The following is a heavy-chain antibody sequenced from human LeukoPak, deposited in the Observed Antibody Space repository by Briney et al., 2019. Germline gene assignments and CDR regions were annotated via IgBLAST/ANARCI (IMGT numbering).Heavy chain of an antibody. J-gene: IGHJ4*02. Sequence: GASVKVSCKASGYTFTGYYMHWVRQAPGQGLEWMGWINPNSGGTNYAQKFQGWVTMTRDTSISTAYMELSRLRSDDTAVYYCATSVIAAAGTGEDYWGQGTLVTVSS. CDR3: ATSVIAAAGTGEDY. CDR1: GYTFTGYY. V-gene: IGHV1-2*04. CDR2: INPNSGGT. D-gene: IGHD6-13*01.